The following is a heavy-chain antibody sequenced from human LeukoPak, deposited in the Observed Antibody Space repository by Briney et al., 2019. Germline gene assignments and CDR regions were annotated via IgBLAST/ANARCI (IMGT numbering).Heavy chain of an antibody. CDR3: ARESGSSWYELDY. J-gene: IGHJ4*02. CDR1: GFTFSSYR. V-gene: IGHV3-48*01. CDR2: ISSSSSTI. Sequence: GGSLRLSCAASGFTFSSYRMTWVRQAPGKGLEWVSYISSSSSTIYYADSVKGRFTISRDNAKNSLYLQMNSLRAEDTAVYYCARESGSSWYELDYWGQGTLVTVSS. D-gene: IGHD6-13*01.